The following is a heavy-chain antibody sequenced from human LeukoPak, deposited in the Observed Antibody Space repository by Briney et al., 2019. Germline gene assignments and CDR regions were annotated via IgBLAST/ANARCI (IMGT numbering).Heavy chain of an antibody. D-gene: IGHD1-26*01. CDR3: AKPYYEWELIRFDY. J-gene: IGHJ4*02. CDR1: GFTFSSYG. Sequence: GGSLRLSWAASGFTFSSYGMHWGRQAPGKGLGWGAVISYDGSNKYYADSVNGRFTISRDNSKNTLYLQMNSLRAEDTAVYYCAKPYYEWELIRFDYWGQGTLVTVSS. CDR2: ISYDGSNK. V-gene: IGHV3-30*18.